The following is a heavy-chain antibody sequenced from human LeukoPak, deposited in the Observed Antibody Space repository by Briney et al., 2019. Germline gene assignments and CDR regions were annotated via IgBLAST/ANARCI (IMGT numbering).Heavy chain of an antibody. J-gene: IGHJ4*02. CDR3: ARDSTAAGTFDY. Sequence: SETLSLTCAVSGGSFSGYYWTWIRQSPGKGLEWIGSIYYSGSTYYNPSLKSRVTISVDTSKNQFSLKLSSVTAADTAVYYCARDSTAAGTFDYWGQGTLVTVSS. D-gene: IGHD6-13*01. V-gene: IGHV4-34*01. CDR1: GGSFSGYY. CDR2: IYYSGST.